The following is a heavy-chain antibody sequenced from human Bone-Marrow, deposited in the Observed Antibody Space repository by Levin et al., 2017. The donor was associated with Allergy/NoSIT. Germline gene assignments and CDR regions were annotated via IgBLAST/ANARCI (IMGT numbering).Heavy chain of an antibody. J-gene: IGHJ5*02. CDR3: ARHLRDDDALSGYYLGWFDP. CDR2: IYYSGTT. Sequence: TSETLSLTCTVSGDSVSSSSYYWGWIRQPPGKGLEWIGSIYYSGTTFYKPSLKSRVSISRDTSKNHFSLSVASVTAEDTAVYYCARHLRDDDALSGYYLGWFDPWGQGTLVTVSS. D-gene: IGHD3-22*01. CDR1: GDSVSSSSYY. V-gene: IGHV4-39*01.